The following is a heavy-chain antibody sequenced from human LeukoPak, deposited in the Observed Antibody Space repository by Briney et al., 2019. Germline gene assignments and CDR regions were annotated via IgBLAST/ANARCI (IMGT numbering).Heavy chain of an antibody. CDR1: GFTFSSYW. V-gene: IGHV3-7*03. Sequence: GGSLRLSCVASGFTFSSYWMSWVRQAPGKGLEWVANIKQDGSEKYYVDSVKGRFTISRDNAKNSLYLQMNSLRAEDTAVYYCAKHGTVTTTTDYYYYYYMDVWGKGTTVTVSS. J-gene: IGHJ6*03. D-gene: IGHD4-11*01. CDR3: AKHGTVTTTTDYYYYYYMDV. CDR2: IKQDGSEK.